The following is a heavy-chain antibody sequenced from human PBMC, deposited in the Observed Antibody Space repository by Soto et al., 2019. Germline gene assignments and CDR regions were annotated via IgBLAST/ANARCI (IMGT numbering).Heavy chain of an antibody. Sequence: QVQLVQSGAEVKKPGSSVKVSCKASGGTFSSYTISWVRQAPGQGLEWMGRIIPILGIANYAQKFQGRVTITADKSTSTPYMERSSLRSEDTAVYYCASPRITMVRGVIGTYYYYGMDVWGQGTTVTVSS. CDR3: ASPRITMVRGVIGTYYYYGMDV. D-gene: IGHD3-10*01. CDR1: GGTFSSYT. J-gene: IGHJ6*02. CDR2: IIPILGIA. V-gene: IGHV1-69*02.